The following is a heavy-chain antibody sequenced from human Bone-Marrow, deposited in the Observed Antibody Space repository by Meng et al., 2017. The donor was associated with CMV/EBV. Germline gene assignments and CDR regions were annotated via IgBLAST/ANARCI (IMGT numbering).Heavy chain of an antibody. V-gene: IGHV3-33*01. CDR3: ARDLVVLWGDHYGLDV. CDR2: IWYDGSNK. Sequence: FAFRTYGIHWVRQAPGKGLEWVAVIWYDGSNKYYGESVKGRFTVSRDNSKNTVYLQMNSLRAEDTAVYYCARDLVVLWGDHYGLDVWGQGTTVTVSS. J-gene: IGHJ6*02. CDR1: FAFRTYG. D-gene: IGHD3-10*01.